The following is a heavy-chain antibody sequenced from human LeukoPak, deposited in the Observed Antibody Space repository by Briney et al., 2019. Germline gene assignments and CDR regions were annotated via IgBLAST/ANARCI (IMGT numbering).Heavy chain of an antibody. V-gene: IGHV3-33*01. Sequence: PGRSLRLSCAASGFTFNSYGMHWVRQAPGKGLEWVAIIWYDGGNKYYEDSVKGRFTISRDNSKNTLYLQMNSLRAEDTAVYFCARGPMVRGVIYYFDYWGQGTLVTVSS. D-gene: IGHD3-10*01. J-gene: IGHJ4*02. CDR1: GFTFNSYG. CDR2: IWYDGGNK. CDR3: ARGPMVRGVIYYFDY.